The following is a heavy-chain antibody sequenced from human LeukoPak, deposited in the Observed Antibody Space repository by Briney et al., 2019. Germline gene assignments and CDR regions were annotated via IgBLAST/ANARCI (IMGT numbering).Heavy chain of an antibody. V-gene: IGHV3-23*01. CDR1: GSIPFNSYS. J-gene: IGHJ4*02. Sequence: QPGGSLRLSCAASGSIPFNSYSMSWVRQAPGKGLEWVSAITSSGETTYYADSVKGRFTISRDNSKNMVYLQMNSLRAEDAATYYYAKMQGYFDYWGQGSLVTVSS. CDR3: AKMQGYFDY. CDR2: ITSSGETT.